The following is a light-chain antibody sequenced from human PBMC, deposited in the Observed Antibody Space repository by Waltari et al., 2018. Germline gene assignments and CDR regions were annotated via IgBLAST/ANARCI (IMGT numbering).Light chain of an antibody. CDR3: CSQTSSSTAV. Sequence: SALTPPAPVSGSPGQSITISSTGTSRDVGGYNYVSWFQQHPGKAPKLIIYDANNRPAGVFKRFCGSKSGDAASLSIAGLQAEDEADYYCCSQTSSSTAVFGGGTKLSVL. CDR2: DAN. CDR1: SRDVGGYNY. J-gene: IGLJ3*02. V-gene: IGLV2-14*03.